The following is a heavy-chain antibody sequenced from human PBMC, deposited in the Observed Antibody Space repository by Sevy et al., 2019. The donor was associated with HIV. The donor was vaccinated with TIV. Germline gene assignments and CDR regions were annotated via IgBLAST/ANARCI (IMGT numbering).Heavy chain of an antibody. D-gene: IGHD2-2*01. CDR1: GGTFNHYG. CDR3: AKVRVVVTTAALDS. CDR2: IVPVLGST. J-gene: IGHJ4*02. V-gene: IGHV1-69*13. Sequence: ASVKVSCRASGGTFNHYGVNWVRQAPGQGLEWMGGIVPVLGSTDYAQKFQGRVTITAVDSMTTVNMELTGLRFDDTAVYFCAKVRVVVTTAALDSWGPGTLVTVSS.